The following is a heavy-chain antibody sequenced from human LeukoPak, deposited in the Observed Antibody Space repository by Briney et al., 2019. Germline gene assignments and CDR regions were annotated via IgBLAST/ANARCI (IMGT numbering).Heavy chain of an antibody. CDR3: ARERSTTINTYYFDS. CDR1: GGSISSYY. Sequence: MTSETLSLTCTVSGGSISSYYWNWIRQPAGKGLEWIGRMYVSGNTNYNPSLKSRVTVSLDTSTNQFSLQLSSVTAADTAVYYCARERSTTINTYYFDSWGQGTLVTVSS. D-gene: IGHD4-11*01. CDR2: MYVSGNT. V-gene: IGHV4-4*07. J-gene: IGHJ4*02.